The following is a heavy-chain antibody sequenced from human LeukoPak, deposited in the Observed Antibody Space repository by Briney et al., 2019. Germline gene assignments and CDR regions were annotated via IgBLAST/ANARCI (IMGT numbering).Heavy chain of an antibody. CDR1: GYTFTGYY. Sequence: GASVKVSCKASGYTFTGYYMHWVRQAPGQGLEWMGWINPNSGGTNYAQKFQGRVTMTRDTSISTAYMELSRLRSDDTAVYYCATHFGVVKSPLGYWGQGTLVTVSS. CDR2: INPNSGGT. D-gene: IGHD3-3*01. V-gene: IGHV1-2*02. CDR3: ATHFGVVKSPLGY. J-gene: IGHJ4*02.